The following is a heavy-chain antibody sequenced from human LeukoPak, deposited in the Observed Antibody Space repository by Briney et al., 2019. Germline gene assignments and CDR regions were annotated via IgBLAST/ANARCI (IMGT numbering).Heavy chain of an antibody. CDR2: ISGRGGGT. CDR1: GFIFSNYS. V-gene: IGHV3-23*01. D-gene: IGHD3-9*01. CDR3: AKWGDYDSWTGYYDSDY. J-gene: IGHJ4*01. Sequence: PGASLRLSCAASGFIFSNYSMSWVRQAPGKGLEWVSAISGRGGGTYYADSMKGRFTVSRDDTKNTLYLQMHTLRVEDTAVYYCAKWGDYDSWTGYYDSDYWGHGTLVTVSS.